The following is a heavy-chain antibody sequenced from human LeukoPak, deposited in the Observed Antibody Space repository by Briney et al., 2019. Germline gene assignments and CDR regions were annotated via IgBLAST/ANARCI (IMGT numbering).Heavy chain of an antibody. CDR3: VSLTYGSVTSLFDY. CDR2: INSDGSST. V-gene: IGHV3-74*01. D-gene: IGHD3-10*01. Sequence: PGGSLRLSCAASGFTFSTYWMHWVRQAPGKGLVWVSRINSDGSSTTYADSVKGRFTISRDNAKNTLYLQMNSLRAEDTAVYYCVSLTYGSVTSLFDYWGQGTLVTVSS. CDR1: GFTFSTYW. J-gene: IGHJ4*02.